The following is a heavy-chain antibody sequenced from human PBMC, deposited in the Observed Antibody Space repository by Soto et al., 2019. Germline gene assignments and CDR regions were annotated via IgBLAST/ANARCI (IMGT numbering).Heavy chain of an antibody. J-gene: IGHJ6*02. CDR1: GGSVSSGSYY. V-gene: IGHV4-61*01. CDR2: IYYSGST. D-gene: IGHD6-13*01. Sequence: PSETLSLTCTVSGGSVSSGSYYWSWIRQPPGKGLEWIGYIYYSGSTNYNPSLKSRVTISVDTSKNQFYLKLSSVTAADTAVFYCARGFEAAAGFYYYYYGMDVWGQGTTVTVSS. CDR3: ARGFEAAAGFYYYYYGMDV.